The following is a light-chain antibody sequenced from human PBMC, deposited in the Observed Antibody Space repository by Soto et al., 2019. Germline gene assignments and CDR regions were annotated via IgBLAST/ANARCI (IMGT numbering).Light chain of an antibody. CDR3: QQYNGYSPRT. V-gene: IGKV1-5*03. CDR2: KAS. CDR1: QSSNW. J-gene: IGKJ1*01. Sequence: DIPMTQSPSTLSASVGDRVTITCRASQSSNWLAWYQQKPGKAPKLLIYKASSLESGVRSRFSGSGSGTEFTLTISSLQPDDFATDYRQQYNGYSPRTFGQGTKVEIK.